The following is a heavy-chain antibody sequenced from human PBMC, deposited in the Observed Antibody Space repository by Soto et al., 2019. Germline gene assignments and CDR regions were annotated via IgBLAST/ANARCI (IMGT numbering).Heavy chain of an antibody. CDR3: AKEIVPNDSSAWNPFDY. J-gene: IGHJ4*02. CDR2: ISWDSGNI. CDR1: GFTFDDYA. V-gene: IGHV3-9*01. Sequence: EVQLVESGGGLVQAGGSLRLSCAASGFTFDDYAMHWVRQAPGKGLEWVSGISWDSGNIAYADSVKGRFTISRDYAKISLYLEMNSLRDEDTALYYCAKEIVPNDSSAWNPFDYWGQGTPVTVSS. D-gene: IGHD6-19*01.